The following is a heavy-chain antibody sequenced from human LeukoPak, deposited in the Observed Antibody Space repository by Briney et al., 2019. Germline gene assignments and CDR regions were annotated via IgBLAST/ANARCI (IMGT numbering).Heavy chain of an antibody. D-gene: IGHD2-2*01. CDR1: GFTFSSYW. CDR2: ISNDGSST. CDR3: SYQRGGQVY. Sequence: GGSLRLSCAASGFTFSSYWMHWVRQAPGKGLVWVSRISNDGSSTVYADSVKGRFTISRDNAKNTLYLQMHSLRAEDTALYYCSYQRGGQVYWGQGTLVTVSS. V-gene: IGHV3-74*01. J-gene: IGHJ4*02.